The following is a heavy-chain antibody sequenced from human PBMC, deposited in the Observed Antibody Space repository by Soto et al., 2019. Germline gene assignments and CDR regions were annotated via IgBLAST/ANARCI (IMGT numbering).Heavy chain of an antibody. D-gene: IGHD3-22*01. V-gene: IGHV4-30-4*01. Sequence: NPSETLSLTCTVSGGSISSGDYYWSWIRQPPGKGLEWIGYIYYSGSTYYNPSLKSRVTISVDTSKNQFSLKLSSVTAADTAVYYCARDQLYYYDSSGYDPWGQGTLVTVSS. CDR3: ARDQLYYYDSSGYDP. J-gene: IGHJ5*02. CDR2: IYYSGST. CDR1: GGSISSGDYY.